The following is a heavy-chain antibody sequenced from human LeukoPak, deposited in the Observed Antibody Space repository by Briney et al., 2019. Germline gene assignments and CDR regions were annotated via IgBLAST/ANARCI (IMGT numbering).Heavy chain of an antibody. CDR2: ISDSGYT. Sequence: SETLSLTCTVSGGSINNYYWNWIRQSAGKGLEWIGRISDSGYTNYNPSVQSRLSMSVDTSNNQFSLRLTSVTAADTAVYYCARGEHTCDYWGQGTLVSVSS. CDR3: ARGEHTCDY. V-gene: IGHV4-4*07. CDR1: GGSINNYY. D-gene: IGHD1-26*01. J-gene: IGHJ4*02.